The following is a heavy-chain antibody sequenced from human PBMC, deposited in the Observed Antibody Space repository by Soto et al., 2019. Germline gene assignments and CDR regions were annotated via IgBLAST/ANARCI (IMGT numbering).Heavy chain of an antibody. D-gene: IGHD3-16*01. CDR2: ISDSGTIT. CDR1: GFPVSNYE. V-gene: IGHV3-48*03. CDR3: VRKYDSLGGYFDD. Sequence: GGSLRLSCVASGFPVSNYELNWVRQAPGKGLEWISYISDSGTITRYADSVKGRFTVSRDSATASLYLQMSSLGVDDTAIYFCVRKYDSLGGYFDDWGHGTLVTVYS. J-gene: IGHJ4*01.